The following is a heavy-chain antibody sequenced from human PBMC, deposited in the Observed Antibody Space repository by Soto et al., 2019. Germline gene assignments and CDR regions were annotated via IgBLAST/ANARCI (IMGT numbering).Heavy chain of an antibody. CDR3: VRDYYDTSGYPNTFDM. D-gene: IGHD3-22*01. CDR1: GFTLSRHT. V-gene: IGHV3-21*01. CDR2: IGSRTSDI. J-gene: IGHJ3*02. Sequence: GGSLRLFCAASGFTLSRHTMNWVRQAPGKGLEWVSFIGSRTSDIYYADSVKGRFTISRDNAKNSLYLDLTRLRAEDTAVYFCVRDYYDTSGYPNTFDMWGQGTMVTVSS.